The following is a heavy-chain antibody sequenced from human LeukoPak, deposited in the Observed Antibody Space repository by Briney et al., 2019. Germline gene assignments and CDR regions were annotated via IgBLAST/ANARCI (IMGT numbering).Heavy chain of an antibody. J-gene: IGHJ4*02. Sequence: ASVKVSCMASGYTFTGYYMHWVRQTPGRGLEWMGWINPNSGGTNYAQKFQGRVTMTRDTSISTAYMELSRLRSDDTAVYYCAREIEWELPSSFDYWGQGTLVTVSS. V-gene: IGHV1-2*02. CDR1: GYTFTGYY. CDR3: AREIEWELPSSFDY. D-gene: IGHD1-26*01. CDR2: INPNSGGT.